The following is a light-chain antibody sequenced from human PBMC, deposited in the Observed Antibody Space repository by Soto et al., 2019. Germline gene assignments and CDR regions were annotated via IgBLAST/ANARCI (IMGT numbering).Light chain of an antibody. J-gene: IGLJ2*01. CDR2: YDT. CDR1: NIGSKS. V-gene: IGLV3-21*04. Sequence: SYELTQPPSVSVAPGETARVTCGGDNIGSKSVHWYQLKPGQAPVLVIYYDTNRPSGIPERFSGSNSGNTATLTISRVEAGDEADYSCQVWDGSRDHPVFGGGTKVTVL. CDR3: QVWDGSRDHPV.